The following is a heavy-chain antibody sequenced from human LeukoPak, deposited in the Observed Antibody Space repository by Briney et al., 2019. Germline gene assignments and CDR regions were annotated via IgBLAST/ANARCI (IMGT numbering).Heavy chain of an antibody. CDR3: VRGYSFGPYGMDV. V-gene: IGHV3-64D*09. D-gene: IGHD2-15*01. Sequence: GGSLRLSCSASGFPFSSYAMHWVRQAPGKGLEYVSAISDSGGSTYYADSVKGRFTISSDNSKNTLYLQMSSLRAEDTAVYFCVRGYSFGPYGMDVWGQGTTVTVSS. CDR1: GFPFSSYA. J-gene: IGHJ6*02. CDR2: ISDSGGST.